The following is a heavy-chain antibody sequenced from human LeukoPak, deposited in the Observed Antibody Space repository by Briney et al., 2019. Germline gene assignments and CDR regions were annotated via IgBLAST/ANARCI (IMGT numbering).Heavy chain of an antibody. CDR2: INHSGST. D-gene: IGHD1-26*01. Sequence: SETLSLTCAVYGGSFSGYYWSWVRQPPGKGLEWIGEINHSGSTNYNPSLKSRVTISVDTSKNQFSLKLSSVTAADTAVYYCARGLSGGGSYHAPPTLFQHWGQGTLVTVSS. V-gene: IGHV4-34*01. CDR3: ARGLSGGGSYHAPPTLFQH. J-gene: IGHJ1*01. CDR1: GGSFSGYY.